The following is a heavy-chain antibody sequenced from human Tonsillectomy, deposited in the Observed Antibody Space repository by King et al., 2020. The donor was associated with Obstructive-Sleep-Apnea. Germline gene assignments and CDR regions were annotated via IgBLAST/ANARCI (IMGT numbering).Heavy chain of an antibody. CDR2: INHSGST. CDR1: GGSFIDYY. V-gene: IGHV4-34*01. J-gene: IGHJ5*02. Sequence: VQLQQWGAGLLKPSETLSLTCAVFGGSFIDYYWSWIRQPPGKGLEWIGEINHSGSTNYNPSLKSRVPISVDPSKNQFSLNLNSVTAADTAVYYCARGSGAAAVNWFDLWGQGTLVTVSS. D-gene: IGHD6-13*01. CDR3: ARGSGAAAVNWFDL.